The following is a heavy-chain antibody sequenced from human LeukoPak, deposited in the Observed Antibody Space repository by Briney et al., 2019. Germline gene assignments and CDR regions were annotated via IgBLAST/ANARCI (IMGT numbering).Heavy chain of an antibody. CDR3: VKDMTYGDGKGEFDL. Sequence: GGSLRLSCVGSGFSLTSYATSWVRLTPGKGLQWVAGLYADGSVTQYKDAVKGRFTISRDTSKNTLYLQMNSLRDDDTALYYCVKDMTYGDGKGEFDLWGQGTPVTVSS. V-gene: IGHV3-23*03. CDR2: LYADGSVT. CDR1: GFSLTSYA. J-gene: IGHJ5*02. D-gene: IGHD2-21*02.